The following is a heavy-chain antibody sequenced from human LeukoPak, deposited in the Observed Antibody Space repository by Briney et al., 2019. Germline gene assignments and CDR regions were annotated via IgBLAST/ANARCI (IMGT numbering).Heavy chain of an antibody. CDR3: ARLGAVMTTVVTGAFDI. Sequence: SETLSLTCTVSGGSISSSSYYWGWLRQLPGKGLEWIGSIYYSGSTYYNPSLKSRVTISVDTSKNQFSLKLSSVTAADTAVYYRARLGAVMTTVVTGAFDIWGQGTMVTVSS. D-gene: IGHD4-17*01. V-gene: IGHV4-39*01. J-gene: IGHJ3*02. CDR1: GGSISSSSYY. CDR2: IYYSGST.